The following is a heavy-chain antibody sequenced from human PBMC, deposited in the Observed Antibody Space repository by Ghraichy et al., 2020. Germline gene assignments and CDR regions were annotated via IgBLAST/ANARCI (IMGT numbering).Heavy chain of an antibody. Sequence: GGSLRLSCAASGFTFSSYAMSWVRQAPGKGLEWVSAISGSGGSTYYADSVKGRFTISGDNSKNTLYLQLNSLRAEDTAVYYCAKDVQVVIPRGPDYWGQGTLVTVSS. CDR3: AKDVQVVIPRGPDY. CDR1: GFTFSSYA. CDR2: ISGSGGST. D-gene: IGHD2-8*02. V-gene: IGHV3-23*01. J-gene: IGHJ4*02.